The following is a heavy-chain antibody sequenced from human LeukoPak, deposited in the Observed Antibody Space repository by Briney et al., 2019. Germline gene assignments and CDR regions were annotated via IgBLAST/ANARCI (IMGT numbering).Heavy chain of an antibody. J-gene: IGHJ4*02. D-gene: IGHD2-15*01. CDR2: ISGGGDST. V-gene: IGHV3-23*01. CDR3: AKRGSSETRWYPFDY. CDR1: GFIFGKYA. Sequence: GGSLRLSCVGSGFIFGKYAMTWVRQAPGRGLEWVSTISGGGDSTWNADSVKGRFTVSRDNSKNTLYLQMSSLRVEDTAVYYCAKRGSSETRWYPFDYWGQGTLVTVSS.